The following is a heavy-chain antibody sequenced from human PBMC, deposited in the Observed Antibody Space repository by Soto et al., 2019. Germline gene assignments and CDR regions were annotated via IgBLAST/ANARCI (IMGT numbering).Heavy chain of an antibody. CDR1: GFTFSSYS. J-gene: IGHJ6*02. D-gene: IGHD6-19*01. Sequence: EVQLVESGGGLVKPGGSLRLSCAASGFTFSSYSMNWVRQAPGKGLEWVSSISSSSSYIYYADSVKGRFTISRDNAKNSLYLQMNSLRAGDTAVYYCARGLAGTGDYYYYGMDVWGQGTTVTVSS. V-gene: IGHV3-21*01. CDR3: ARGLAGTGDYYYYGMDV. CDR2: ISSSSSYI.